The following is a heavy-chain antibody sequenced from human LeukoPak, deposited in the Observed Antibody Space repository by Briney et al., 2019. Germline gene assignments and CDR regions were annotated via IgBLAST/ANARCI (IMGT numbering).Heavy chain of an antibody. J-gene: IGHJ6*02. CDR1: GYTFRNYG. CDR2: IQSDGSNT. CDR3: AKRYCKSATCRSDMDA. V-gene: IGHV3-30*02. D-gene: IGHD2-15*01. Sequence: PGGSLRLSCAPPGYTFRNYGMHWVRPAPGGGLEWGALIQSDGSNTYSADSVKGRFTISRDNLRNTLHLQMNRLRPEDTAVYYCAKRYCKSATCRSDMDAWGQGTTVTVSS.